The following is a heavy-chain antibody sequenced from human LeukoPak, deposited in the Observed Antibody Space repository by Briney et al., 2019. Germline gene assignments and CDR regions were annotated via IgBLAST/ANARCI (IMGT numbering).Heavy chain of an antibody. Sequence: GGSLRLSCAASGFTFSSYTMHWVRQIPGERPEWVSSISGDTTYIYYADSLKGRFTISRDNTNTSLFLQINSLRAEDTATYFCARRGTDASFSFFDVWGQGTMVTVSS. CDR1: GFTFSSYT. J-gene: IGHJ3*01. D-gene: IGHD1-1*01. CDR3: ARRGTDASFSFFDV. CDR2: ISGDTTYI. V-gene: IGHV3-21*01.